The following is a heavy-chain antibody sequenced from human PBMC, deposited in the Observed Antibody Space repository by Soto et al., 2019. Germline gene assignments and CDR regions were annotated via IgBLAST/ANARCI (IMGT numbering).Heavy chain of an antibody. D-gene: IGHD2-2*01. V-gene: IGHV3-9*01. J-gene: IGHJ6*03. CDR3: VKDREDCSIPSGCCYYMDV. Sequence: EVQLVESGGGLVPPGRSLRLSCAASGFTFEDYAMHWVRQAPGKGLEWVSGIKWNSGGIGYADSVQGRFTISRDNAKNSLYLQMNSLRAEDTALYYCVKDREDCSIPSGCCYYMDVWGKGTTVTVSS. CDR1: GFTFEDYA. CDR2: IKWNSGGI.